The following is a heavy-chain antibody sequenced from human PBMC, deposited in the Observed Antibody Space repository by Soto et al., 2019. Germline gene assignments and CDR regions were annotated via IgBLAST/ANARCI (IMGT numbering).Heavy chain of an antibody. D-gene: IGHD3-10*01. J-gene: IGHJ5*02. V-gene: IGHV3-33*01. CDR1: GFTFSSYG. CDR2: IWYDGSNK. CDR3: ARGHGSGSYYSHNWFDP. Sequence: QVQLVESGGGVVQPGRSLRLSCAASGFTFSSYGMHWVRQAPGKGLEWVAVIWYDGSNKYYADSMKGRFTISRDNSKNTLYLQMNSLRAEDTAVYYCARGHGSGSYYSHNWFDPWGQGTLVTVSS.